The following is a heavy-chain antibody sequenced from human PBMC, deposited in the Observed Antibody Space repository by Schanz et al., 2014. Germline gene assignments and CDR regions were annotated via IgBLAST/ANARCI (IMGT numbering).Heavy chain of an antibody. D-gene: IGHD1-1*01. Sequence: EVQLVESGGGLVQPGGSLRLSCAASGFTVSNSYIHWVRQAPGKGLEWVSTIYSSGSTYYSDSVKGRFTISRDNPKNTLCLENNRLRSGGPAEEYLAGSKTSEGGTGFYYYGMDVWGQGTTATVSS. CDR3: AGSKTSEGGTGFYYYGMDV. CDR1: GFTVSNSY. V-gene: IGHV3-66*02. CDR2: IYSSGST. J-gene: IGHJ6*02.